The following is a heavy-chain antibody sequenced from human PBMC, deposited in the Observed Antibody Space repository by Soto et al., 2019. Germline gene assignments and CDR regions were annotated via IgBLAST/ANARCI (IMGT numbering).Heavy chain of an antibody. CDR1: DESFSYYY. Sequence: PSETLSLTCAVYDESFSYYYWSWIRQPPGKGLGWIGEINHSGSTNYNPSLKSRVTISVDTSKSQFSLRVNSVTAADTAVYYCARGLSTPYYFDYWGQGTLVTVSS. D-gene: IGHD3-16*02. CDR2: INHSGST. V-gene: IGHV4-34*01. J-gene: IGHJ4*02. CDR3: ARGLSTPYYFDY.